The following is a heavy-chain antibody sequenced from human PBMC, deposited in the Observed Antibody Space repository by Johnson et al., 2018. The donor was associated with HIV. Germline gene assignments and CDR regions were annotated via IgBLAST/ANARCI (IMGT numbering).Heavy chain of an antibody. Sequence: QVQLVESGGGVVQPGGSLRLSCAASGFTFSSYGMHWVRQAPGKGLEWVAFIRYDGSNKYYADSVKGRFPISRDNSKNTLYRQMNSLRAEDTAVYYWSSDRDYLQAVAGPSDAFDIWGQGTMVTVSS. CDR1: GFTFSSYG. CDR2: IRYDGSNK. D-gene: IGHD6-19*01. V-gene: IGHV3-30*02. J-gene: IGHJ3*02. CDR3: SSDRDYLQAVAGPSDAFDI.